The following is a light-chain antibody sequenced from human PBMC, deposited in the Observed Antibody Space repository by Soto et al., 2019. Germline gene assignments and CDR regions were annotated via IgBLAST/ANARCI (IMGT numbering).Light chain of an antibody. CDR3: QHYYRYPWT. CDR2: AAS. J-gene: IGKJ1*01. V-gene: IGKV1-8*01. Sequence: AIRMTQSPSSLSASKGDRVTITCRASQDISNYLVWYQQKPGKAPKVLIHAASTLQGGVSSRFSGSGSGTDFTLTINSLQSEDFATYYSQHYYRYPWTFGQGTKVEV. CDR1: QDISNY.